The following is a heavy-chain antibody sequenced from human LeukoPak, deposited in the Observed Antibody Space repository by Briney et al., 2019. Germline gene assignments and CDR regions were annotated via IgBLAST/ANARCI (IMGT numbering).Heavy chain of an antibody. Sequence: GGSLRLSCAASGFTFSSYAMHWVRQAPGKGLEWVAVISYDGSNKYYADSVKDRFTISRDNSKNTLYLQMNSLRADDTAVYYCAKDPTHFRVWDDYDTNILSHWGQGTLVTVSS. J-gene: IGHJ4*02. CDR1: GFTFSSYA. V-gene: IGHV3-30*04. D-gene: IGHD4/OR15-4a*01. CDR3: AKDPTHFRVWDDYDTNILSH. CDR2: ISYDGSNK.